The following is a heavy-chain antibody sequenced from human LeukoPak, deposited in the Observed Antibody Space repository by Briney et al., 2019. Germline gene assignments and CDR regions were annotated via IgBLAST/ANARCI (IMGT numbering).Heavy chain of an antibody. V-gene: IGHV4-61*08. CDR3: ARVHPLPPSRSGWDTIQVIDY. Sequence: SETLSLTCTVSGGSISSGGYYWSWIRQPPGKGLEWIGYIYYSGSTNYNPSLKSRVTISVDTSKNQFSLKLSSVTAADTAVYYCARVHPLPPSRSGWDTIQVIDYWGQGTLVTVSS. CDR1: GGSISSGGYY. D-gene: IGHD5-18*01. J-gene: IGHJ4*02. CDR2: IYYSGST.